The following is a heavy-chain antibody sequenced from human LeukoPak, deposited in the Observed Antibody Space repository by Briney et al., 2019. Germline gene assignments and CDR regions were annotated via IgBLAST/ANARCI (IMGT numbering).Heavy chain of an antibody. Sequence: GGSLRLSCLVSGFIFSDYAMSWVRRAPGKGREGVSAITGRGQTKYYTDSVKGRFTMSRDNSKNTLYLQVNSLRDEDTAEYFCAKESLVVIESYFDNWGQGTLVRVSS. CDR2: ITGRGQTK. CDR3: AKESLVVIESYFDN. CDR1: GFIFSDYA. D-gene: IGHD3-22*01. V-gene: IGHV3-23*01. J-gene: IGHJ4*02.